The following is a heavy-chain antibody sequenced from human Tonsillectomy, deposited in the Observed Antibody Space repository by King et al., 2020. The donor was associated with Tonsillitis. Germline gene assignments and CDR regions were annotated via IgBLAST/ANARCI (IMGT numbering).Heavy chain of an antibody. J-gene: IGHJ4*02. CDR2: IYGNDDK. CDR3: AHRPQVVPPYYFDY. V-gene: IGHV2-5*01. CDR1: GFSLFTSEVG. Sequence: TLKESGPTLVNPTQTLTLTCTFSGFSLFTSEVGVAWIRQPPGEALEWLAIIYGNDDKRYSPSLETRLTITKDTSKNQVVLIMTKMDPVDTATYYCAHRPQVVPPYYFDYWGQGTLVTVSS. D-gene: IGHD2-21*01.